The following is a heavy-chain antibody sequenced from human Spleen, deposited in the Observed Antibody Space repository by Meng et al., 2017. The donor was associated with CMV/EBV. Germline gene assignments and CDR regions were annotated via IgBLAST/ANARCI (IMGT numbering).Heavy chain of an antibody. D-gene: IGHD3-22*01. CDR2: IYYSGST. V-gene: IGHV4-31*02. CDR3: ARTPYSSSWYMYYYDSSGYYYVWDYFDY. Sequence: WIRQHPGKGLEWIGYIYYSGSTYYNPSLKSRVTISVDTSKNQFSLKLSSVTAADTAVYYCARTPYSSSWYMYYYDSSGYYYVWDYFDYWGQGTLVTVSS. J-gene: IGHJ4*02.